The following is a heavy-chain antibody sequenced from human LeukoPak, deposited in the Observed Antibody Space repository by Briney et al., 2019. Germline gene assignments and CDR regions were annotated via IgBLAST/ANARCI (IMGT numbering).Heavy chain of an antibody. D-gene: IGHD3-22*01. V-gene: IGHV1-2*02. J-gene: IGHJ6*02. Sequence: ASVKVSCKASGYTFTGYYMHWVRQAPGQGLEWMGWINPNSGGTNYAQQFQGRVTMTRDTSISTAYMELSRLRSDDTAVYYCARDGYYDSSGYYYYYYGMDVWGQGTTVTVSS. CDR1: GYTFTGYY. CDR2: INPNSGGT. CDR3: ARDGYYDSSGYYYYYYGMDV.